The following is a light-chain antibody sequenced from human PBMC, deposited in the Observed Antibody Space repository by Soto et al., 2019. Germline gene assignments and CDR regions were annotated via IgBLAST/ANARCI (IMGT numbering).Light chain of an antibody. CDR1: QDISGW. Sequence: DIQMTQSPSSVSASVGDRVTITCRASQDISGWLAWCQQKPGRAPKLLIYDASTLQSGVPSRFSGSGSGTEFTLTISGLLPEDFATYHCQQLNTLPFTFGQGTRLEIK. CDR2: DAS. J-gene: IGKJ5*01. V-gene: IGKV1-12*01. CDR3: QQLNTLPFT.